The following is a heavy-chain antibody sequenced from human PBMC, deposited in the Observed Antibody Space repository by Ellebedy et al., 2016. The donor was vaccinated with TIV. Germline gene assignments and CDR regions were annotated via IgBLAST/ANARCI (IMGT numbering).Heavy chain of an antibody. Sequence: MPSETLSLTCSVSGDSIANSDYYWAWIRQAPGKGLQWIGTIHHSGLTYYNSSLRSRVIMDVATSANQFSLRLTSVAAADGAIYYCAREYGGSPVDYFDFWGRGIRVTVSS. CDR1: GDSIANSDYY. J-gene: IGHJ4*02. CDR2: IHHSGLT. D-gene: IGHD4/OR15-4a*01. V-gene: IGHV4-39*07. CDR3: AREYGGSPVDYFDF.